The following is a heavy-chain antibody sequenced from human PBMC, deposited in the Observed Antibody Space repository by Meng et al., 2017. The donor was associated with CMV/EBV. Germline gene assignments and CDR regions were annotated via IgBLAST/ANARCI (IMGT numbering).Heavy chain of an antibody. J-gene: IGHJ4*02. Sequence: GGSLRLSCAASGFTFNSYSMNWVRQAPGKGLEWVSSISSSGSWIYYADSVRGRFSISRDKAKNSLYLQMNSLRAEDTAVYYCVSEPYDTLTGLPGWYFDTWGQGALVTVSS. D-gene: IGHD3-9*01. CDR2: ISSSGSWI. CDR1: GFTFNSYS. CDR3: VSEPYDTLTGLPGWYFDT. V-gene: IGHV3-21*06.